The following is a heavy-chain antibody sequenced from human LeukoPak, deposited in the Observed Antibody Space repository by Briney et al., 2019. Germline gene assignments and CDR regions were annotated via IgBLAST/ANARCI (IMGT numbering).Heavy chain of an antibody. CDR3: ARTGGHMVRGVQNWFDP. D-gene: IGHD3-10*01. CDR1: GDSISSNHYY. J-gene: IGHJ5*02. CDR2: GTT. V-gene: IGHV4-39*01. Sequence: PSETLSLTCTVSGDSISSNHYYWGWVRQPPGKGLEWIGSGTTYYNPSLKSRVTISVDTSKNQFSLKLSSVTAADTAVYYCARTGGHMVRGVQNWFDPWGQGTLVTVSS.